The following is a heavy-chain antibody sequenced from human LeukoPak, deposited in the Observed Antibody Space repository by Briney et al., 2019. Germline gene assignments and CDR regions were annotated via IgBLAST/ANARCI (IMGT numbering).Heavy chain of an antibody. Sequence: ASVKVSCKASGYTFISHTMHWVRQAPGQRLEWMGWINVGNGNTKYSQKFQGRVTITRDTSASTAYMELRSLRSEDTAVYYCARAYCTGGSCLYYYYYGMDVWGQGTTVTVSS. CDR1: GYTFISHT. V-gene: IGHV1-3*01. D-gene: IGHD2-15*01. J-gene: IGHJ6*02. CDR3: ARAYCTGGSCLYYYYYGMDV. CDR2: INVGNGNT.